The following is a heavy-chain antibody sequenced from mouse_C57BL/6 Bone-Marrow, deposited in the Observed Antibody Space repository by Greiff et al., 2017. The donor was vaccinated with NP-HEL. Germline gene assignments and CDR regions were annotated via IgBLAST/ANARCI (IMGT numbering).Heavy chain of an antibody. Sequence: VQLQQPGAELVKPGASVKMSCKASGYTFTSYWITWVKQRPGQGLEWIGDIYPGSGSTNYNEKFKSKATLTVDTSSSTAYMQLSSLTSEDSAVYYCARGRAIYYGYDESAMDYWGQGTSVTVSS. J-gene: IGHJ4*01. V-gene: IGHV1-55*01. CDR2: IYPGSGST. CDR1: GYTFTSYW. D-gene: IGHD2-2*01. CDR3: ARGRAIYYGYDESAMDY.